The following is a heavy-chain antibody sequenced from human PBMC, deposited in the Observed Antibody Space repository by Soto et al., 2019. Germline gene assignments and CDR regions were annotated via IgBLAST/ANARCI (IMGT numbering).Heavy chain of an antibody. D-gene: IGHD2-15*01. Sequence: GGSLRLSCAASGFSFSSYWIIWARQVPGKGLEWLAKINQDGREKNYVDSVRGRFTISRDNAKSSVYLQLGSLRAEDTAVYFCSRLSRGAPGGSCWGQGTMVTVS. CDR3: SRLSRGAPGGSC. V-gene: IGHV3-7*03. CDR1: GFSFSSYW. J-gene: IGHJ4*02. CDR2: INQDGREK.